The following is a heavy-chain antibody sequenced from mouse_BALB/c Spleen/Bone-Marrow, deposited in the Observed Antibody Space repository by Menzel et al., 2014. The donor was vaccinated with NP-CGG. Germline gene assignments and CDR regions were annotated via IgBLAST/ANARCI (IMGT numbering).Heavy chain of an antibody. CDR1: GFTFSDYY. V-gene: IGHV5-12*02. CDR2: ISNGGVST. D-gene: IGHD2-1*01. J-gene: IGHJ4*01. Sequence: EVQLQESGGVLVQPGGSLKLSCATSGFTFSDYYMYWVRQTPEKRLEWVAYISNGGVSTYHPDTVKGRFTISRDNAKNTLYLQMSRLKSEDTAMYYCARHPYGNFGAMDYWGQGTSVTVSS. CDR3: ARHPYGNFGAMDY.